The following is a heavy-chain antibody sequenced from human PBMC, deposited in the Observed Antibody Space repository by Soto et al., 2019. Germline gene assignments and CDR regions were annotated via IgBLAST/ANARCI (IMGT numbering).Heavy chain of an antibody. Sequence: SETLSLTCTVSGVSLNSGHYYWVWIRQSPGKGLAWIASIYYDESTYYNPSLKSRVTISTDKPKNQFSLTLKSVTAADTAVYYCGKVLIGATRHTDVDSWGQGALVTAPQ. J-gene: IGHJ4*02. D-gene: IGHD2-15*01. V-gene: IGHV4-39*01. CDR1: GVSLNSGHYY. CDR2: IYYDEST. CDR3: GKVLIGATRHTDVDS.